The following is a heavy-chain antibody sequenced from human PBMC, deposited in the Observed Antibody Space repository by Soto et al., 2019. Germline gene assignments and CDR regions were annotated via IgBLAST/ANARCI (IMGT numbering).Heavy chain of an antibody. D-gene: IGHD2-21*02. V-gene: IGHV3-21*01. CDR2: ISSSSSYI. CDR3: AREAPPYCGGDCYSDY. J-gene: IGHJ4*02. CDR1: GFTFSSYS. Sequence: EVQLVESGGGLVKPGGSLRLSCAASGFTFSSYSMNWVRQAPGKGLEWVSSISSSSSYIYYADSVKGRFTISRDNAKNSLYLQMNSLRAEDTAVYYCAREAPPYCGGDCYSDYWGQGTLVTVSS.